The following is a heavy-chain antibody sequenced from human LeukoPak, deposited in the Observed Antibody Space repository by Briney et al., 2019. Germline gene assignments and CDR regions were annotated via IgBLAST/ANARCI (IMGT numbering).Heavy chain of an antibody. Sequence: ASVKVSCKASGYTFTSYGISWVRQAPGQGLEWMGWISIYNGNTDYAQKLRGRVTMTTDTSTSTAYLELRGLRSDDTAAYYCARITYDFWSGYYMPDDPWGQGTLVTVSS. CDR3: ARITYDFWSGYYMPDDP. J-gene: IGHJ5*02. CDR2: ISIYNGNT. CDR1: GYTFTSYG. V-gene: IGHV1-18*01. D-gene: IGHD3-3*01.